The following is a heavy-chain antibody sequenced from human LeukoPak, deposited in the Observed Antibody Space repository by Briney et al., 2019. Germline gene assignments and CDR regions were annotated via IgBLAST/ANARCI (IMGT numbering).Heavy chain of an antibody. Sequence: ASVKVSCKASGYSFTDKYMHWVRQAPGQGLEWMGWINPNSGGTNYAQKFQGRVTMTRDTSISTAYMELSRLRSDDTAVYYCARVAGWHWFDPWGQGTLVTVSS. CDR2: INPNSGGT. D-gene: IGHD6-19*01. J-gene: IGHJ5*02. V-gene: IGHV1-2*02. CDR3: ARVAGWHWFDP. CDR1: GYSFTDKY.